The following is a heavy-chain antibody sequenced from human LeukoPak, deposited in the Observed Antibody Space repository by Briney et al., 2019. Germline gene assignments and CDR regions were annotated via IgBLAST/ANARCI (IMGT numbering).Heavy chain of an antibody. CDR1: GYTFTGNY. D-gene: IGHD3-10*01. J-gene: IGHJ3*02. CDR2: INPNNGGT. CDR3: AREGINRVRGVPFDI. V-gene: IGHV1-2*02. Sequence: ASVKVSCKASGYTFTGNYIHWVRQAPGQGREWVGWINPNNGGTYYGQKFQGRVTMTRDSSIRAAYMDLSSLISEDTAVYYCAREGINRVRGVPFDIWGQGTMVTVSS.